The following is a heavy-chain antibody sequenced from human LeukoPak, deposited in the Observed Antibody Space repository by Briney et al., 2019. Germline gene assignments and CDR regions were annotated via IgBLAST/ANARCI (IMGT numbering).Heavy chain of an antibody. V-gene: IGHV3-21*06. CDR1: GFTLRSYS. CDR3: ARDNSGWSRDY. Sequence: GGTLRLSCAASGFTLRSYSMSWVRQAPGKGLEWVSSIDWGSNHIYYADAVQGRFTISRDNAKNSLYLQMNSLRAEDTVIYYCARDNSGWSRDYWGQGTLVTVSS. CDR2: IDWGSNHI. D-gene: IGHD6-19*01. J-gene: IGHJ4*02.